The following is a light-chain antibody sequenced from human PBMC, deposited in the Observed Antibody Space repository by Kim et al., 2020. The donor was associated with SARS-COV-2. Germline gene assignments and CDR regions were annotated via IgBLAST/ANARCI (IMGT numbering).Light chain of an antibody. Sequence: LAPGERATLSCRASQNIRSYLVWFQQKTCQAPRLLIYDATNRATRIPARFKGRGSGKEFKLTITSLEPEDFAVYYCQHRSNWPPFTFGKETKLE. CDR1: QNIRSY. CDR2: DAT. CDR3: QHRSNWPPFT. J-gene: IGKJ2*01. V-gene: IGKV3-11*01.